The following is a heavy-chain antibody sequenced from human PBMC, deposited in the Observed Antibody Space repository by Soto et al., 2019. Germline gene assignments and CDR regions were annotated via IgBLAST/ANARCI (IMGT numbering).Heavy chain of an antibody. CDR1: GGTFSSYT. V-gene: IGHV1-69*08. Sequence: QVQLVQSGAEVKKPGSSVKVSCKASGGTFSSYTISWVRQAPGQGLEWMGRIIPILGIANYAQKFQGRVTITADKSTSTAYMELSSLRSDDTAVYYCAREEYYYGSGAFFDYWGQGTLVTVS. CDR2: IIPILGIA. CDR3: AREEYYYGSGAFFDY. J-gene: IGHJ4*02. D-gene: IGHD3-10*01.